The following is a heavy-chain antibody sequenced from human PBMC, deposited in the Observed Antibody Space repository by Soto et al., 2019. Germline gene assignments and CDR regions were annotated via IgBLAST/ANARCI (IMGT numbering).Heavy chain of an antibody. CDR1: GGSISSGGYY. V-gene: IGHV4-31*03. J-gene: IGHJ4*02. CDR3: ASAHPHGGWYPL. CDR2: IYYSGST. D-gene: IGHD6-19*01. Sequence: SETLSLTCTVSGGSISSGGYYWSWIRQHPGKGLEWIGYIYYSGSTYYNPSLKSRVTISVDTSKNQFSLKLSSVTAADTAVYYCASAHPHGGWYPLCGQRPLVTVSS.